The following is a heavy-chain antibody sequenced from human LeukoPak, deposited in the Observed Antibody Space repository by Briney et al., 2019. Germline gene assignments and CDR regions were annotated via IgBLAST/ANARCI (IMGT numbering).Heavy chain of an antibody. CDR1: GFTFSSYA. CDR3: AKYGYYDFWSGTYYFDY. V-gene: IGHV3-23*01. J-gene: IGHJ4*02. CDR2: ISGSGGST. D-gene: IGHD3-3*01. Sequence: GGSLRLSCAASGFTFSSYAMSWVRQAPGKGLKWFSAISGSGGSTYYADSVKGRFTISRDNSKNTLYLQMNSLRAEDTAVYYCAKYGYYDFWSGTYYFDYWGQGTLVTVSS.